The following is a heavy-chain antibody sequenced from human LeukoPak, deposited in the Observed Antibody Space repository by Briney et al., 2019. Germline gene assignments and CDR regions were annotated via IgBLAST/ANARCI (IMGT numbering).Heavy chain of an antibody. CDR3: ARGKITMIVGPFDY. Sequence: GGSLRLSCAASGFTFSSYEMNWVRQAPGKGLEWGSYISSSGSTIYYADSVKGRFTISRDNAKNSLYLQMNSLRGEGTAVYYCARGKITMIVGPFDYWGQGTLVTVSS. CDR2: ISSSGSTI. J-gene: IGHJ4*02. D-gene: IGHD3-22*01. CDR1: GFTFSSYE. V-gene: IGHV3-48*03.